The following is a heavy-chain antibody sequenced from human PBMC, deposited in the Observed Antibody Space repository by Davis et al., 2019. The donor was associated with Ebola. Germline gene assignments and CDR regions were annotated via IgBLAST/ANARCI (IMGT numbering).Heavy chain of an antibody. CDR2: ISGSGGST. CDR3: AKDRRGLDY. V-gene: IGHV3-23*01. D-gene: IGHD3-10*01. J-gene: IGHJ4*02. CDR1: GFTFSSYA. Sequence: GESLKISCAASGFTFSSYAMSWVRQAPGKGLEWVSAISGSGGSTYYADSVKGRFTISRDNSKNTLYLQMNSLRAEDTAVYYCAKDRRGLDYWGQGTLVTVSS.